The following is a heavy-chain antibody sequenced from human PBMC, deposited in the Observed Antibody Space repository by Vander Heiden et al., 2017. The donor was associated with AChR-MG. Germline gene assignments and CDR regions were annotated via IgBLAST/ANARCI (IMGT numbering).Heavy chain of an antibody. Sequence: QVQLVASGGGVVQPGRSLRLSCAASGFTFSSYAMHWVRQAPGKGLEWVAVISYDGSNKYYADSVKGRFTISRDNSKNTLYLQMNSLRAEDTAVYYCARDGTGWGQGTLVTVSS. CDR2: ISYDGSNK. CDR3: ARDGTG. CDR1: GFTFSSYA. J-gene: IGHJ4*02. V-gene: IGHV3-30-3*01.